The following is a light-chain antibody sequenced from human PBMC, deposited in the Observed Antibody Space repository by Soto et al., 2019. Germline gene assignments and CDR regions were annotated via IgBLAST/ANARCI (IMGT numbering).Light chain of an antibody. CDR3: QQYGTSPWA. CDR1: QSVGRNY. CDR2: AAS. J-gene: IGKJ1*01. Sequence: EMVWTQFPGTLSLSPGERATLSCRASQSVGRNYVAWYQQKPGQAPRVIIYAASNRASGIPDRFSGSGSRSDFALTISRLEPEDFAVYYCQQYGTSPWAFGQGTKVEIK. V-gene: IGKV3-20*01.